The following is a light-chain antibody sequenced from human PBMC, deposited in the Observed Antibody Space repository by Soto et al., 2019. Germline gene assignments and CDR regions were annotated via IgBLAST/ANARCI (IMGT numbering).Light chain of an antibody. V-gene: IGLV1-40*01. J-gene: IGLJ2*01. CDR1: SSNIGAGYD. CDR3: QSYDSSPSGSV. CDR2: GNS. Sequence: QAVVTRPPSVSGAPGQRVTISCTGSSSNIGAGYDVHWYQQLPGTAPKLLIYGNSNRPSGVPDRFSGSKSGTSASLAITGLQAEDEADYYCQSYDSSPSGSVFGGGTKLTVL.